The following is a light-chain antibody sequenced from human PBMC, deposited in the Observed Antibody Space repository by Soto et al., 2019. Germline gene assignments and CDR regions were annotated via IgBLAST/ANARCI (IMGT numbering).Light chain of an antibody. V-gene: IGKV3-20*01. CDR1: QSVSSSY. J-gene: IGKJ1*01. CDR2: GAS. Sequence: EIVLTQSPGTLSFSPVERATLSCRASQSVSSSYLAWYQQKPGQAPRLLIYGASSRATGIPDRFSGSGSGTDFTLTISRLEPEDFAVYYCQQYGRAFGQGTKVDI. CDR3: QQYGRA.